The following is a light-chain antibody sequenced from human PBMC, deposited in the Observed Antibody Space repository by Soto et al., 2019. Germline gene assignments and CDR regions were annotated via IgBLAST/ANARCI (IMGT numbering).Light chain of an antibody. CDR2: GAS. Sequence: EIVMTQSPGTLSVSPGERATLSCRVSQSVSNKLAWYQQKPGKAPRLLVYGASTRAAGIPARFSGSGSGTEFTLTISSLQSEDFAVYFCQQYNNLLTFGGGTRVEIK. J-gene: IGKJ4*01. CDR3: QQYNNLLT. V-gene: IGKV3-15*01. CDR1: QSVSNK.